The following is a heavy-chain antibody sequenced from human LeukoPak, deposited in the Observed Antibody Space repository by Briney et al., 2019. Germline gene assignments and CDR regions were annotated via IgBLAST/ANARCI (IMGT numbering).Heavy chain of an antibody. V-gene: IGHV5-10-1*01. CDR1: GYSFTSYW. D-gene: IGHD3-22*01. CDR2: IDPSDSYT. J-gene: IGHJ3*01. CDR3: ARHVYYYDYSGYYYGL. Sequence: GESLKISCKGSGYSFTSYWISWVRQMPGKGLGWMGRIDPSDSYTNYGPSFEGHVTISADKSSSTAYLHWSSLEASDTAMYFCARHVYYYDYSGYYYGLWGQGTMVTVSS.